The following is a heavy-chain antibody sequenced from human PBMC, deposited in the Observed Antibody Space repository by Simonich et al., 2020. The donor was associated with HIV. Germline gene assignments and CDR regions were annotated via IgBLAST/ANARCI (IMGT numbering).Heavy chain of an antibody. Sequence: QLQLHESGPGLVKPSETLSLTCTVSGGSITNISYFWGWIRQPPGKGLEWIGTIYSRRTPHSNQSLKSRVNISVDTSKSQFSLKLISVTAADTAVYYCARRPGIAVAGTGAFDIWGQGTMVTVSS. CDR1: GGSITNISYF. V-gene: IGHV4-39*01. J-gene: IGHJ3*02. D-gene: IGHD6-19*01. CDR2: IYSRRTP. CDR3: ARRPGIAVAGTGAFDI.